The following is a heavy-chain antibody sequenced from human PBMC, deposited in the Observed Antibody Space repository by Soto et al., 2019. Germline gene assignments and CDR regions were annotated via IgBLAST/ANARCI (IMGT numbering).Heavy chain of an antibody. V-gene: IGHV3-23*01. J-gene: IGHJ4*02. Sequence: GGSLSLSCAASAFTFSSYAMSWVRQAPGKGLEWVSGISDSGGTTLYADSVKGRFTISRDNSKNTLYLEMNSLRAEDTAVYYCAKDRIPHTCSSTTCYSNFDHWGQGTLVTVSS. CDR1: AFTFSSYA. CDR3: AKDRIPHTCSSTTCYSNFDH. CDR2: ISDSGGTT. D-gene: IGHD2-2*01.